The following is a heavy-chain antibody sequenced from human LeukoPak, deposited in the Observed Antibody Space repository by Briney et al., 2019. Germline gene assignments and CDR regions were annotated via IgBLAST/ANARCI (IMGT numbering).Heavy chain of an antibody. CDR1: RFTFSSYG. Sequence: PGRSLRLSCAASRFTFSSYGMHWVRQAPGKGLEWVAVISYDGSNKYYADSVKGRFTISRDNSKNTLYLQMNSLRAEDTAVYYCAKDVVPKSRPHYYYYGMDVWGKGTTVTVSS. D-gene: IGHD2-21*01. J-gene: IGHJ6*04. CDR2: ISYDGSNK. V-gene: IGHV3-30*18. CDR3: AKDVVPKSRPHYYYYGMDV.